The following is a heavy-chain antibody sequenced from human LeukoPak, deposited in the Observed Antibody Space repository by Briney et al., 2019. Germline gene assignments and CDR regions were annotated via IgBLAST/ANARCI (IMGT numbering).Heavy chain of an antibody. V-gene: IGHV4-34*01. CDR3: ARGLSGSPAYFDY. CDR1: GGSFSGYY. D-gene: IGHD3-10*01. Sequence: SETLSLTCAVYGGSFSGYYWSWIRQPPGKGLEWIGEINHSGSTNYNPSLKSRVTISVDTSKNQFSLKLSSVTAADTAVYHCARGLSGSPAYFDYWGQGTLVTVSS. J-gene: IGHJ4*02. CDR2: INHSGST.